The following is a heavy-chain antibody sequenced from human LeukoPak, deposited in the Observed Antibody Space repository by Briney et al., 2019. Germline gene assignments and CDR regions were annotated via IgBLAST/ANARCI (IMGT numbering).Heavy chain of an antibody. J-gene: IGHJ2*01. CDR1: GGSISSYY. V-gene: IGHV4-38-2*02. D-gene: IGHD3-10*01. CDR3: ARESGSLYDLYWYFDL. CDR2: IYHSGST. Sequence: SETLSLTCTVSGGSISSYYWGWIRQPPGKGLEWIGSIYHSGSTYYNPSLKSRVTISVDTSKNQFSLKLSSVTAADTAVYYCARESGSLYDLYWYFDLWGRGTLVTVSS.